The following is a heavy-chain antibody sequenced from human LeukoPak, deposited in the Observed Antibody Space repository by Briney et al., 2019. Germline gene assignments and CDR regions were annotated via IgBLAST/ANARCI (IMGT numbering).Heavy chain of an antibody. V-gene: IGHV3-74*01. CDR2: INSDGSNT. CDR3: ARVRQYPGDDF. Sequence: SGGPLTLFCAASGFTFRHFCMHWVRQAPGKGLVWLSRINSDGSNTFYADSVKGRFTISRDNAKNTLYLQMNSLRAEDTAVYYCARVRQYPGDDFWGQGTLVTVSS. D-gene: IGHD4-11*01. J-gene: IGHJ4*02. CDR1: GFTFRHFC.